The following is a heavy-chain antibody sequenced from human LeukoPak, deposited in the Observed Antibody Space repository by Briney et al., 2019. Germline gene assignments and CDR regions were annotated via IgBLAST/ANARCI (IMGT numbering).Heavy chain of an antibody. V-gene: IGHV3-23*01. CDR1: GFTFSIYA. J-gene: IGHJ4*02. D-gene: IGHD6-13*01. CDR3: ATEYSSSWRFFDH. CDR2: ISGSGGTA. Sequence: GGSLRLSCAASGFTFSIYAMSWVRQAPGKGLEWVSAISGSGGTAYYADSVKGRFTISRDNSKNTLYLQMNSLRAEDTAVYYCATEYSSSWRFFDHWGQGTLVTVSS.